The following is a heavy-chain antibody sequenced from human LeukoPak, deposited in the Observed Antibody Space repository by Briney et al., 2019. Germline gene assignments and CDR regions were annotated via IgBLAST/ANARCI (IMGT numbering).Heavy chain of an antibody. J-gene: IGHJ1*01. D-gene: IGHD2-15*01. CDR2: ISGSGGST. V-gene: IGHV3-23*01. CDR1: GFTFSSYA. Sequence: QAGESLRLSCAASGFTFSSYAMSWVRQAPGKGLEWVSAISGSGGSTCYADSVKGRFTISRDNSKNTLYLQMNSLRAEDTAVYYCAKDDGYCSGGSCYRAEYFQHWGQGTLVTVSS. CDR3: AKDDGYCSGGSCYRAEYFQH.